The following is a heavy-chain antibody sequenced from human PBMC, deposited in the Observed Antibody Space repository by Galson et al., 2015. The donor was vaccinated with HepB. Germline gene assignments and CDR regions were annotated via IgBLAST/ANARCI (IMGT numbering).Heavy chain of an antibody. CDR3: AKAQWLRVEYFQH. D-gene: IGHD5-12*01. CDR1: GFTFSSYG. CDR2: ISYDGSNK. V-gene: IGHV3-30*18. Sequence: SLRLSCAASGFTFSSYGMHWVRQAPGKGLEWVAVISYDGSNKYYADSVKGRFTISRDNSKNTLYLQMNSLRAEDTAVYYCAKAQWLRVEYFQHWGQGTLVTVSS. J-gene: IGHJ1*01.